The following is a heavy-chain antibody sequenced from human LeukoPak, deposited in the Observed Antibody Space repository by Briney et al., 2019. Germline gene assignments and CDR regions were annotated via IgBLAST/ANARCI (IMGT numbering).Heavy chain of an antibody. D-gene: IGHD1-1*01. Sequence: GGSLRLSCEASGFTFRDYWMTWVRQAPGKGLEWVANVKQDGTEKFYVDSVKGRFTISRDNGKNSLYLQMNSLRVEDTAVYYCARGIYWSLDSWGQGTLVTVSS. CDR3: ARGIYWSLDS. CDR2: VKQDGTEK. J-gene: IGHJ4*02. CDR1: GFTFRDYW. V-gene: IGHV3-7*03.